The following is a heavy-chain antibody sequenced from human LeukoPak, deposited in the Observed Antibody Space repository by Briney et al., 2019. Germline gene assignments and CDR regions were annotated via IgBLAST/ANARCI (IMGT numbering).Heavy chain of an antibody. J-gene: IGHJ2*01. CDR2: IYYRGRT. CDR3: ARAYYDTSGYPGWYFDL. V-gene: IGHV4-59*01. CDR1: GGSISSYY. Sequence: PSETLSLTCTVSGGSISSYYWIWIRQPPGKGLEWIGYIYYRGRTNYNPSLKSRVTISVDTSKNQFSLKLSSVTAADTAVYYCARAYYDTSGYPGWYFDLWGRGTLVTVSS. D-gene: IGHD3-22*01.